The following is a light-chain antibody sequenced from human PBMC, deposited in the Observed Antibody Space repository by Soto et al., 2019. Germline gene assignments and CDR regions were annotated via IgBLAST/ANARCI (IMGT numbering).Light chain of an antibody. CDR1: QSVSSNF. CDR3: QQYGSSPRT. J-gene: IGKJ1*01. Sequence: EFVLTQSPGTLSLSPGERATLSCRASQSVSSNFLAWYQQRPGQAPRLLIYGASNRATGIPDRFSGSGSGSDFTLTICRLEPEGYAVYYCQQYGSSPRTFGQGTKVDIK. V-gene: IGKV3-20*01. CDR2: GAS.